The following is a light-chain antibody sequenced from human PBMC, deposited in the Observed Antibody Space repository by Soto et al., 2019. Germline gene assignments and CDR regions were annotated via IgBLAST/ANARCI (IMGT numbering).Light chain of an antibody. CDR1: QSVSSN. Sequence: IVMSQSPSALSVSQGERATLSCRASQSVSSNLAWYQQKPGQAPRLLIYGASTRATGIPARFSGSGSGTEFTLTISSLQSEDFAVYYCQQYNNWTAWTFGQGAMADI. CDR3: QQYNNWTAWT. V-gene: IGKV3-15*01. J-gene: IGKJ1*01. CDR2: GAS.